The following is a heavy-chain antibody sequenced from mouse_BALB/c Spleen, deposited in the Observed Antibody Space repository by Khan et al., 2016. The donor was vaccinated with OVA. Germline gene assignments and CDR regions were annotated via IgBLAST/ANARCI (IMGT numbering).Heavy chain of an antibody. CDR2: INPTSGYT. V-gene: IGHV1-7*01. J-gene: IGHJ2*01. CDR1: GYTFSTYW. CDR3: TRDRIDY. Sequence: QVQLKESGAALAKPGASVKMSCKASGYTFSTYWMHWVKQRPGQGLEWIGYINPTSGYTDYNETFKDKATLSADTSSSTAYMQLSRLTSEDSAVYYCTRDRIDYRGQGTTLTVSS.